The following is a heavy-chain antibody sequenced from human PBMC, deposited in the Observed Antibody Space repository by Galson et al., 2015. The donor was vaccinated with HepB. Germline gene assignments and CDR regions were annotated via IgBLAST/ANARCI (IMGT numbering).Heavy chain of an antibody. CDR3: ARVAGSVTTLAFDI. V-gene: IGHV3-30*02. CDR1: GFTFSSYG. J-gene: IGHJ3*02. Sequence: SLRLSCAASGFTFSSYGMHWVRQAPGKGLEWVAFIRYDGSNKYYADSVKGRFTISRDNSKNTLYLQMGSLRAEDMAVYYCARVAGSVTTLAFDIWGQGTMVTVSS. CDR2: IRYDGSNK. D-gene: IGHD4-17*01.